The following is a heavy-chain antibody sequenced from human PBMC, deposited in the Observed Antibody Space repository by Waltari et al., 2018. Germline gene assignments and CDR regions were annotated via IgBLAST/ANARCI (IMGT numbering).Heavy chain of an antibody. V-gene: IGHV3-7*01. D-gene: IGHD6-19*01. CDR2: INLDGSEK. J-gene: IGHJ4*02. Sequence: EVQLVESGGALVQPGGSLRLACLASGLTFSRYWMRWVRQAPGKGLEWVANINLDGSEKYYVDSVRGRFDISRDNAKNSLYLQMNNLRAEDTAVYYCAKNRRGYDSGWSYFDYWGQGTLVTVSS. CDR1: GLTFSRYW. CDR3: AKNRRGYDSGWSYFDY.